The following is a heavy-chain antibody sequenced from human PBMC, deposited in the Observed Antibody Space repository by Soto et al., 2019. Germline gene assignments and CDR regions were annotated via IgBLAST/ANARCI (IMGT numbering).Heavy chain of an antibody. D-gene: IGHD6-13*01. J-gene: IGHJ4*02. V-gene: IGHV4-4*02. CDR3: AFPATADFDY. Sequence: SETLSLTCAVSGGSIISTNCLTLFRHSPGRGLEWIGEIYHSGTTNYSPSLKSRVNIAVDMSTNHLSLTLISVTAADTAVYYCAFPATADFDYWGKGILVTVSS. CDR1: GGSIISTNC. CDR2: IYHSGTT.